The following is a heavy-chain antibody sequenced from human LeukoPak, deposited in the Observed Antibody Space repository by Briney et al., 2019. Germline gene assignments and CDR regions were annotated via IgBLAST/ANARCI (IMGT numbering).Heavy chain of an antibody. D-gene: IGHD3-3*01. Sequence: SVKVSCKASGGTFSSYAISWVRQAPGQGLEWMGGIIPIFGTANYAQKFQGRVTITADESTSTAYMELSSLRSEDTAVHYCARLKSGDYDFWSGYPRDYYYMDVWGKGTTVTVSS. CDR1: GGTFSSYA. CDR3: ARLKSGDYDFWSGYPRDYYYMDV. CDR2: IIPIFGTA. J-gene: IGHJ6*03. V-gene: IGHV1-69*13.